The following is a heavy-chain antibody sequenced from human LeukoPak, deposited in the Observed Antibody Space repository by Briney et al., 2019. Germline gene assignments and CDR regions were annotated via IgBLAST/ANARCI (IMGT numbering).Heavy chain of an antibody. V-gene: IGHV3-30*02. CDR2: IRYDGSNK. CDR3: AKDHDDSSGYLLN. CDR1: GFTFSSYG. J-gene: IGHJ4*02. Sequence: GSLRLSCAASGFTFSSYGMHWVRPAPGKGLEWVAFIRYDGSNKYYADSVKGRFTISRDNSKNTLYLQMDSLRAEDTAVYYCAKDHDDSSGYLLNWGQGTLVTVSS. D-gene: IGHD3-22*01.